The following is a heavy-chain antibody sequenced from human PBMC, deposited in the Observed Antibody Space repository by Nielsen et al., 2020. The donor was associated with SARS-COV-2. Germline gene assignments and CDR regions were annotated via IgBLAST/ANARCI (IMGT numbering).Heavy chain of an antibody. Sequence: SETLSLTCTASGGSISSYYWSWIRQPPGKGLEWIGHIYYSGSTNYNPSLKSRVTISVDTSKNQFSLKLSSVTAADTAVYYCARDLIHCSSTSCRSYYYYGMDVWGQGTTVTVSS. CDR3: ARDLIHCSSTSCRSYYYYGMDV. CDR1: GGSISSYY. D-gene: IGHD2-2*01. CDR2: IYYSGST. V-gene: IGHV4-59*01. J-gene: IGHJ6*02.